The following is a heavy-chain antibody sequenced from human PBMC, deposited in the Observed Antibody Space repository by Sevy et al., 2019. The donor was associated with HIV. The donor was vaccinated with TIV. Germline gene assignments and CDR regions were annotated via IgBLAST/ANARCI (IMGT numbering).Heavy chain of an antibody. CDR3: AGGPLFSPEYCSGGACPTIDY. Sequence: SETLSLTCAVSGVSFSDYYWAWVRQPPGKGLEWIGEVSQSGRANYNPSLRSRVIMSLDTSNNQFSLKLTSVTAADTAMYYCAGGPLFSPEYCSGGACPTIDYWSQGTRVTVSS. CDR1: GVSFSDYY. D-gene: IGHD2-15*01. CDR2: VSQSGRA. V-gene: IGHV4-34*01. J-gene: IGHJ4*02.